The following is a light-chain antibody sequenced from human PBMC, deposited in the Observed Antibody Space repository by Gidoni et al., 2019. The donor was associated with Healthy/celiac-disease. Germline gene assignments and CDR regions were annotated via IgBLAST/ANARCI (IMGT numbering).Light chain of an antibody. CDR1: QSVSSH. J-gene: IGKJ3*01. Sequence: ELVLPQPPPTLTLSPGESATLSCRASQSVSSHLTGYQQKPGQAPRLLIYDASNRATGIPARFSGSGSGTDVTLTISSLEPEDFAVYYCQQRSNWPPIFTFGPGTKVEIK. V-gene: IGKV3-11*01. CDR2: DAS. CDR3: QQRSNWPPIFT.